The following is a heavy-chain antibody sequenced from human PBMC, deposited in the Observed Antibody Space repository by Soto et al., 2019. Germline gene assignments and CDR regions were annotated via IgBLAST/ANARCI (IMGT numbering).Heavy chain of an antibody. D-gene: IGHD3-22*01. V-gene: IGHV1-18*01. CDR1: GYTFTSYG. J-gene: IGHJ6*02. Sequence: GASVKVSCKASGYTFTSYGISWVRQAPGQGLEWMGWISAYNGNTNYAQKLQGRVTMTTDTSTSTAYMELRSLRSDDTAVYYCARYYYASSGYYYYYGMAVWGQGTTVTVPS. CDR3: ARYYYASSGYYYYYGMAV. CDR2: ISAYNGNT.